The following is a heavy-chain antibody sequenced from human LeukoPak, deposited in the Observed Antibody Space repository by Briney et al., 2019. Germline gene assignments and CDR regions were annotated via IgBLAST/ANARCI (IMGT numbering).Heavy chain of an antibody. CDR2: IYNSGST. CDR1: GGSFGTYY. Sequence: SETLSLTCTVSGGSFGTYYWSWIRQTPGKGLEWIGYIYNSGSTNYNPSLKSRVTISADTSKNQLSLNLTSVTAADTALYYCARGGDYGGNIDIWGQGTMVTVSS. D-gene: IGHD4-23*01. V-gene: IGHV4-59*01. CDR3: ARGGDYGGNIDI. J-gene: IGHJ3*02.